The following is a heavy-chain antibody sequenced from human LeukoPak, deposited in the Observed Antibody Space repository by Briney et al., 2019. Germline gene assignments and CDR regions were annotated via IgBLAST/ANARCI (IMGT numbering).Heavy chain of an antibody. CDR3: ARDPGFEHAFDI. J-gene: IGHJ3*02. CDR2: INHSGST. V-gene: IGHV4-34*01. Sequence: SSETLSLTCAVYGGSFSGYYWSWIRQPPGKGLEWIGEINHSGSTNYNPSLKSRVTISVDTSKNQFSLKLSSVTAADTAVYYCARDPGFEHAFDIWGQGTMVTVSS. CDR1: GGSFSGYY.